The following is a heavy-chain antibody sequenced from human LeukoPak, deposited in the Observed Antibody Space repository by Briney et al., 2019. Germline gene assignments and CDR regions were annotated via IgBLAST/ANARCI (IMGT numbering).Heavy chain of an antibody. CDR1: GGSFSGYY. CDR2: ISSSSSYI. V-gene: IGHV3-21*01. D-gene: IGHD4-17*01. Sequence: PSETLSLTCAVYGGSFSGYYWSWIRQAPGKGLEWVSSISSSSSYIYYADSVKGRFTISRDNAKNSLYLQMNSLRAEDTAVYYCARMTYGWGQGTLVTVSS. CDR3: ARMTYG. J-gene: IGHJ4*02.